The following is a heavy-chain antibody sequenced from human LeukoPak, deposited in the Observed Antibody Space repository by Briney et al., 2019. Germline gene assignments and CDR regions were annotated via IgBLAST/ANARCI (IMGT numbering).Heavy chain of an antibody. J-gene: IGHJ2*01. CDR2: FYCGGDT. V-gene: IGHV3-53*01. CDR1: GFTVSSNH. CDR3: ARDSTGYWHFDL. Sequence: GGSLRLSCAVSGFTVSSNHMSWVRQAPGKGLEWVSVFYCGGDTHYADSVKGRFTISRDNSKNTLYLQMNSLRAEDTAVYYCARDSTGYWHFDLWGRGTLVSVSS. D-gene: IGHD3-3*02.